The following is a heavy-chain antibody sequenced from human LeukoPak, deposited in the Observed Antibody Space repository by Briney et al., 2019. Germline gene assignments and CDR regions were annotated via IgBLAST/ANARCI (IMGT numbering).Heavy chain of an antibody. CDR2: ISWNSGSI. D-gene: IGHD4-17*01. J-gene: IGHJ4*02. V-gene: IGHV3-9*01. Sequence: GGSLRLSCAASGFTFDDYAMHWVRQAPGKGLEWVSGISWNSGSIGYADSVKGRFTISRDNAKNSLYLQMNSLRAEDTALYYCAKDICPDDYGAQSDYWGQGTLVTVSS. CDR1: GFTFDDYA. CDR3: AKDICPDDYGAQSDY.